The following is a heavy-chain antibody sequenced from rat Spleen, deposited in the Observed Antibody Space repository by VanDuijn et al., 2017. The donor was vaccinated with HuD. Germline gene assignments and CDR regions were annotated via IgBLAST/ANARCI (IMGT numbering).Heavy chain of an antibody. V-gene: IGHV5-29*01. CDR1: GFTFSDYY. CDR3: ASFGTYCFDY. Sequence: EVQLVESDGGLVQPGRSLKLSCAASGFTFSDYYMAWVRQAPTKGLYWVATISYDGSSTYYRDSVKGRFTISRDNAKSTLYLQMDSLRSEDTATYYWASFGTYCFDYWCQGVMVTVTS. D-gene: IGHD1-5*01. J-gene: IGHJ2*01. CDR2: ISYDGSST.